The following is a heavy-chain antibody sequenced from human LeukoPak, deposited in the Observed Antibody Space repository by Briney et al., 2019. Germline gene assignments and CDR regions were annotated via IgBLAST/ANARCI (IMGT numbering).Heavy chain of an antibody. J-gene: IGHJ4*02. CDR2: INHNGTEK. CDR3: ARWIGGFDF. V-gene: IGHV3-7*01. CDR1: GFSFSGYW. Sequence: GESLRLSCAASGFSFSGYWMNWVRQTPGKGLEWVANINHNGTEKYYLDSVEGRFTISRDNTKNSLFLQMHSLRAEDTAVYYCARWIGGFDFWGQGDLVTVSS. D-gene: IGHD3-10*01.